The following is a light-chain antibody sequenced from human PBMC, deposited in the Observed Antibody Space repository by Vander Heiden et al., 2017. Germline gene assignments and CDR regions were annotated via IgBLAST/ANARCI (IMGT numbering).Light chain of an antibody. V-gene: IGKV3-15*01. J-gene: IGKJ1*01. CDR3: QQYNNWPRT. CDR2: GAS. CDR1: QSVSSN. Sequence: EIVMTQSPATLSVSPRERATLSCRASQSVSSNLAWYQQKPGQAPRLLIYGASTRATGIPARFSGSGSGTEFTLTISSLQSEDFAVYYCQQYNNWPRTFGQGTKAEIK.